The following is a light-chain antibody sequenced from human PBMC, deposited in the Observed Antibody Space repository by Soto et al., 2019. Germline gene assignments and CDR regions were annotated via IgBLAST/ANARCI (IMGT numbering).Light chain of an antibody. Sequence: DIQMTQSPSSLSASVGDRVTITCRASQSISTFLNWYQQKPGNAPKSLIYAASNLQSGVPSRFSGSGSGTEFSLTISNLQPEDFATYYWQHLNSYPLTFGGGTKVDI. CDR1: QSISTF. CDR3: QHLNSYPLT. V-gene: IGKV1-17*02. J-gene: IGKJ4*01. CDR2: AAS.